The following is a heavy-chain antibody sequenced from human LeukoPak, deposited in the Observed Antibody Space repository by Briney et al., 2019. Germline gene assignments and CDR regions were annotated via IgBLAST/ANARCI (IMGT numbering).Heavy chain of an antibody. CDR1: GFTVSSNY. J-gene: IGHJ4*02. D-gene: IGHD3-3*01. Sequence: GGSLRLSCAASGFTVSSNYMSWVRQAPGKGLEWVSVIYSGGSTYYADSVKGRFTISRDNAKNSLYLQMNSLRAEDTAVYYCARDLYDFWSGYHKDDYWGQGTLVTVSS. CDR2: IYSGGST. CDR3: ARDLYDFWSGYHKDDY. V-gene: IGHV3-53*01.